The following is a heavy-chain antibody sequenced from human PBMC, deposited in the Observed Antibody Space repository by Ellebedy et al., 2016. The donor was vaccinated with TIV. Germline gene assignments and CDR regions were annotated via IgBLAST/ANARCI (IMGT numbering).Heavy chain of an antibody. CDR3: AGASRGITVAGTSLHY. Sequence: GESLKISCAVSGFTVSSNYMSWVRQAPGKGLEWVSIIYSSGNTYYADSVKGRFTISRDNSKNTLYLQMNSLRAEDTAVYYCAGASRGITVAGTSLHYWGQGTLVTVSS. J-gene: IGHJ4*02. CDR1: GFTVSSNY. D-gene: IGHD6-13*01. V-gene: IGHV3-53*01. CDR2: IYSSGNT.